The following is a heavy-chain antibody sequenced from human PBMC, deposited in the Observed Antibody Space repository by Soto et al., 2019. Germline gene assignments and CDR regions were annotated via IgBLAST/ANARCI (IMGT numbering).Heavy chain of an antibody. V-gene: IGHV3-21*01. CDR3: AAGGYDFWSGLVDMDV. Sequence: GGSLRLSCAASGFTFSSYSMNWVRQAPGKGLEWVSSISSSSSYIYYADSVKGRFTISRGNAKNSLYLQMNSLRAEDTAVYYCAAGGYDFWSGLVDMDVWGKGTTVTVSS. CDR1: GFTFSSYS. D-gene: IGHD3-3*01. J-gene: IGHJ6*03. CDR2: ISSSSSYI.